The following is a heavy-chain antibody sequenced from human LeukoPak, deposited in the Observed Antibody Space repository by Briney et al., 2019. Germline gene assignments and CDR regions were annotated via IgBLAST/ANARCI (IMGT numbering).Heavy chain of an antibody. CDR3: AKDVAYYDFWSGSRYFDY. D-gene: IGHD3-3*01. Sequence: PGGSLRLSCAASGFTFNSYAMSWVRQAPGKGLEWVSAISGSGGSTYYADSVKGRFTIPRDNSKNTLYLQMNSLRAKDTAVYYCAKDVAYYDFWSGSRYFDYWGQGTLVTVSS. CDR2: ISGSGGST. J-gene: IGHJ4*02. CDR1: GFTFNSYA. V-gene: IGHV3-23*01.